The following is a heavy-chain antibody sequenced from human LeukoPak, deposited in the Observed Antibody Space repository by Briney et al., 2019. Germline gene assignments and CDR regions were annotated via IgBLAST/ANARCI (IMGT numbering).Heavy chain of an antibody. D-gene: IGHD3-22*01. V-gene: IGHV4-34*01. Sequence: PSETLSLTCAVYGGSFSGYYWSWIRQPPGKGLEWIGEINHSGSTNYNPSLKSRVTISVDTSKNQFSLKLSSVTAADTAVYYCALPTYYYDSSGYPRYYSDYWGQGTLVTVSS. CDR2: INHSGST. J-gene: IGHJ4*02. CDR1: GGSFSGYY. CDR3: ALPTYYYDSSGYPRYYSDY.